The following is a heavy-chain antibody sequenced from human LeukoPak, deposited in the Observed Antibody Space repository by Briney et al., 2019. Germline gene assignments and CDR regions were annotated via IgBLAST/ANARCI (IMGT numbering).Heavy chain of an antibody. J-gene: IGHJ5*02. D-gene: IGHD1-7*01. V-gene: IGHV3-15*01. CDR2: IKSKTDGGTT. Sequence: GGSLRLSCAASGFTFSNAWMSWVRQAPGKGLEWVGRIKSKTDGGTTDYAAPVKGRFTISRDNSKTTLYLQMHSLRAEDTAVYYCYLWNYAGNWFDPWGQGTLVTVSS. CDR3: YLWNYAGNWFDP. CDR1: GFTFSNAW.